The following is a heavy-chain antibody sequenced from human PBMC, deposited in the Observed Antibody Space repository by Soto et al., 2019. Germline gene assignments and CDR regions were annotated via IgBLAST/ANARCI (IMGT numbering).Heavy chain of an antibody. V-gene: IGHV1-69*13. CDR1: GGTFSSYA. CDR2: IIPIFGTA. D-gene: IGHD6-6*01. CDR3: ARGGYSSSSVDY. Sequence: SVKVTCKASGGTFSSYAISWVRQAPGQGLEWMGGIIPIFGTANYAQKFQGRVTITADESTSTAYMELSSLRSEDTAVYYCARGGYSSSSVDYWGQGTLVTVSS. J-gene: IGHJ4*02.